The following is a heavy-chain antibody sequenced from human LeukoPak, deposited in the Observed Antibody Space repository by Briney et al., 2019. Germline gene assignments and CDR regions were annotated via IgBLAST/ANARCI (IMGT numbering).Heavy chain of an antibody. CDR1: GGSISSYY. J-gene: IGHJ3*02. Sequence: SETLSLTCTVSGGSISSYYWSWIRQPPGKGLEWIGYIYYSGSTNYNPSLKSRVTISVDTSKNQFSLKLSSVTAADTAVYYCARQRNYDILTGYLNALDIWGQGTMVTVSS. CDR3: ARQRNYDILTGYLNALDI. CDR2: IYYSGST. V-gene: IGHV4-59*08. D-gene: IGHD3-9*01.